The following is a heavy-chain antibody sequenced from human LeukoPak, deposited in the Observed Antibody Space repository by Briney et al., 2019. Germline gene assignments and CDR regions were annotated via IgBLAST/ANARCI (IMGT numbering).Heavy chain of an antibody. CDR3: ARSPGAPFDY. V-gene: IGHV4-59*01. J-gene: IGHJ4*02. CDR1: GGSISSYY. Sequence: PSETLSLTCTVSGGSISSYYWSWIRQPPGKGLEWIGYIYFRGTTNYHPSIKSRVTISVDTSKNQFSLKLPSVTTADTVVYYCARSPGAPFDYWGQGSLVTVSS. CDR2: IYFRGTT. D-gene: IGHD7-27*01.